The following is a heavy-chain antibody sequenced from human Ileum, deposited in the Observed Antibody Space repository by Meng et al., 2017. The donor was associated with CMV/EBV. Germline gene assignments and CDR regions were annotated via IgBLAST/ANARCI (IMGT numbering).Heavy chain of an antibody. CDR2: ITDSGKTS. J-gene: IGHJ3*01. CDR3: TRTPAPVTGAFDF. CDR1: GFTFTDYY. V-gene: IGHV3-11*04. Sequence: GGSLRLSCAASGFTFTDYYMNWIRQAPGKGLEWISYITDSGKTSNYADSVKGRFIVSRDNARDSLYLQMSSLRVEDTALYYCTRTPAPVTGAFDFWGQGTMVTVSS. D-gene: IGHD4-17*01.